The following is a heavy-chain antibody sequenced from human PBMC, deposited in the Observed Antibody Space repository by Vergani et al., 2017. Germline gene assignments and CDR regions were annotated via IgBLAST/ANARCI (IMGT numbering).Heavy chain of an antibody. V-gene: IGHV1-2*02. Sequence: QVQLVQSGAEVKKPGASVKVSCKASGYTFTGYYMHWVRQAPGQGLEGMGWINPNSGGTNYAQKFQGRVTMTRDTSISTAYMELSRLRSDDTAVYYCAREGAYCSGGSCREGDAFDIWGQGTMVTVSS. CDR1: GYTFTGYY. CDR3: AREGAYCSGGSCREGDAFDI. J-gene: IGHJ3*02. CDR2: INPNSGGT. D-gene: IGHD2-15*01.